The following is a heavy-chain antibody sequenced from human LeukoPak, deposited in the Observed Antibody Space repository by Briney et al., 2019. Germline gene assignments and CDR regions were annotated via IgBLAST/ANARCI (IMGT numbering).Heavy chain of an antibody. D-gene: IGHD3-10*01. CDR3: ARDLVNYYGSGSYYKGEFDY. V-gene: IGHV4-31*03. J-gene: IGHJ4*02. CDR2: IYYSGST. CDR1: GGSISSGGYY. Sequence: PSETLSLTCTVSGGSISSGGYYWRWIRQHPGKGLEWIGYIYYSGSTYYNPSLKSRVTISVDTSKNQFSLKLSSVTAADTAVYYCARDLVNYYGSGSYYKGEFDYWGQGTLVTVSS.